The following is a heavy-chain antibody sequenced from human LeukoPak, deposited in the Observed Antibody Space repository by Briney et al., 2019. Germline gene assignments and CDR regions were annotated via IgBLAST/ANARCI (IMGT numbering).Heavy chain of an antibody. D-gene: IGHD6-6*01. CDR3: ARDVGIAARHMDV. V-gene: IGHV3-33*01. CDR2: IWYGGSNK. Sequence: GGSLRLSCAASGFTFSSYGMHWVRQAPGKGLEWVAVIWYGGSNKYYADSVKGRFTISRDNSKNTLYLQMNSLRAEDTAVYYCARDVGIAARHMDVWGKGTTVTVSS. J-gene: IGHJ6*03. CDR1: GFTFSSYG.